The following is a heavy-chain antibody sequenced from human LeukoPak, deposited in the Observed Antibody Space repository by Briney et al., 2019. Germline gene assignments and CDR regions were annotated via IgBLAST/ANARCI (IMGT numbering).Heavy chain of an antibody. J-gene: IGHJ4*02. CDR2: ISGSGGYT. V-gene: IGHV3-23*01. Sequence: GGSLRLSCAASGFTFRSYGMSWVRQAPGKGPEWVSSISGSGGYTYYADSVQGRLTISRDNSKNTLSLQMNSLRAEDAAIYYCATSPDMEASGTLYYLDFWGQGTLVSVSS. D-gene: IGHD1-14*01. CDR3: ATSPDMEASGTLYYLDF. CDR1: GFTFRSYG.